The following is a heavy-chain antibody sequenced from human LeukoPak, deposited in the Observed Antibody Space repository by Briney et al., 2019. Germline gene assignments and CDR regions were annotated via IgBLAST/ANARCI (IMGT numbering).Heavy chain of an antibody. CDR3: TRGVLAGYDSSGYPFYNWFDP. J-gene: IGHJ5*02. CDR1: GYTFIDYY. CDR2: INPNSGGT. Sequence: ASVKVSCKASGYTFIDYYIHWVRQAPGQGLQWMGWINPNSGGTNYAEKFQGRVTMTRDTSISTAYMELSRLRSDDTALYYCTRGVLAGYDSSGYPFYNWFDPWGQGTLVTVSS. V-gene: IGHV1-2*02. D-gene: IGHD3-22*01.